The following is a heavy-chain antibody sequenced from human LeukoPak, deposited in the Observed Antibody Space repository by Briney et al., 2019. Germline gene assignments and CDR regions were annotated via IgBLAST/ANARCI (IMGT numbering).Heavy chain of an antibody. CDR3: ARKTGSYYYFDS. J-gene: IGHJ4*02. Sequence: GGSLRLSCAASGFTSSSYWMHWVRQAPGKGLVWVSRINSDGSSTSYADSVKGRFTISRDNAKNTLYLQMNSLRAEDTAVYYCARKTGSYYYFDSWGQGTLVTVSS. CDR1: GFTSSSYW. CDR2: INSDGSST. D-gene: IGHD1-26*01. V-gene: IGHV3-74*01.